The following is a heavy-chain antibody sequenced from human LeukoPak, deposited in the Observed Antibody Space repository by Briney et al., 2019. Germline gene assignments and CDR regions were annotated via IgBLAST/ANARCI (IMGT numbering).Heavy chain of an antibody. Sequence: PGGSLRLSCAASGFTVSSNYMSWVRQAPGKGLEWVSVIYSGGSTYYADSVKGRFTISRDNSKNTLYLQMNSLRAEDTAVYYCARGGKEVGASQYYFDYWGQGTLVTVSS. CDR3: ARGGKEVGASQYYFDY. J-gene: IGHJ4*02. CDR2: IYSGGST. V-gene: IGHV3-53*01. D-gene: IGHD1-26*01. CDR1: GFTVSSNY.